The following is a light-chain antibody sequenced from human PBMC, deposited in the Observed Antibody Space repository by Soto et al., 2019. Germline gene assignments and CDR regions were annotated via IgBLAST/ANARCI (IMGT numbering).Light chain of an antibody. V-gene: IGLV1-40*01. Sequence: QSVLTQPPSVSGAPGQTGTISCTGSSSNIGADFDVHWYQHLPGTAPKLLISRNDNRPSGVPDRFSGSKSGTSASLAITGLQVEDEGDYYCQSRVSSLSSSWVFGGWTKLTVL. J-gene: IGLJ3*02. CDR1: SSNIGADFD. CDR2: RND. CDR3: QSRVSSLSSSWV.